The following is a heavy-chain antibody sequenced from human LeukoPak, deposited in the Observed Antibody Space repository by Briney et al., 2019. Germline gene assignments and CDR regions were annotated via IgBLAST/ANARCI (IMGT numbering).Heavy chain of an antibody. D-gene: IGHD2-15*01. CDR1: GGSISSSSYY. V-gene: IGHV4-39*07. CDR3: ARGIDREYCSGGSCYGYYYYMDV. CDR2: IYYSGST. Sequence: SETLSLTCTVSGGSISSSSYYWGWFRQPPGKGLEWIRSIYYSGSTYYNPSLKSRVTISVDTSKNQFSLKLSSVTAADTAVYYCARGIDREYCSGGSCYGYYYYMDVWGKGTTVTVSS. J-gene: IGHJ6*03.